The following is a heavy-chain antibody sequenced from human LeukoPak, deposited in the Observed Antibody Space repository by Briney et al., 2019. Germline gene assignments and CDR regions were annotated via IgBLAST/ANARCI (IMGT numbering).Heavy chain of an antibody. CDR2: IYTSGST. CDR3: ARDAPTAYCSGGTCYFDY. D-gene: IGHD2-15*01. Sequence: SQTLSLTCTVSGGSISSGSYYWSWIRQPAGKGLEWIGRIYTSGSTNYNPSLKSRVTISLDTSKNQFSLKLSSVTAADTAVYYWARDAPTAYCSGGTCYFDYWGQGTLVTVSS. V-gene: IGHV4-61*02. J-gene: IGHJ4*02. CDR1: GGSISSGSYY.